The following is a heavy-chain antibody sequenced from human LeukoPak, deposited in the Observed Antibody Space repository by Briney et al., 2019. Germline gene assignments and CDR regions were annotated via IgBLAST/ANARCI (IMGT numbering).Heavy chain of an antibody. CDR1: GYTFTGYY. CDR3: ARGVYPDY. D-gene: IGHD5/OR15-5a*01. J-gene: IGHJ4*02. Sequence: ASVKVSCKASGYTFTGYYMHWVRQAPGQGLEWMGWINPNSGDTNYAQQFQGRVTMTRDTSISTAYMELSSLRSEDTAVYYCARGVYPDYWGQGTLVTVSS. V-gene: IGHV1-2*02. CDR2: INPNSGDT.